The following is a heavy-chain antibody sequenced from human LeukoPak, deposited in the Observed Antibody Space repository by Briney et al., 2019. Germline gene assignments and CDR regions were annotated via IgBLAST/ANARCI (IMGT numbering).Heavy chain of an antibody. Sequence: ASVKVSCKASGYTFAGSYMHWVRQAPGQGLEWMGWINPNSGDTKYAQKFQGRVTMTRDTSISTAYMELRRLRYDDTAVYYCARDEKDCGGDCYHGMDVWGQGTTVTVSS. J-gene: IGHJ6*02. D-gene: IGHD2-21*01. CDR1: GYTFAGSY. V-gene: IGHV1-2*02. CDR2: INPNSGDT. CDR3: ARDEKDCGGDCYHGMDV.